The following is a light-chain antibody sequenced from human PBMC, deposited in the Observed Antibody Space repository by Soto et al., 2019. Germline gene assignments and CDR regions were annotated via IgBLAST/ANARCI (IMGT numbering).Light chain of an antibody. Sequence: DIQLTQSPSFLSASVVDRVTITCRASQGISSSLAWYQQKPGEAPKLLIYAASTLQSGVPSRFSGSGSGTDFTLTISSLQTDDFSTYYCQQYHSYWTFGQGTKVDIK. J-gene: IGKJ1*01. CDR2: AAS. CDR1: QGISSS. CDR3: QQYHSYWT. V-gene: IGKV1-9*01.